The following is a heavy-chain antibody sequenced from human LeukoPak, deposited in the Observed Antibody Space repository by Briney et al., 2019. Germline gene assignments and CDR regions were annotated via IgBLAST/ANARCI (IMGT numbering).Heavy chain of an antibody. Sequence: PSETLSLTYTVSGGSISSSSYYWGWIRQPPGKGLEWIGSIYYSGSTYYNPSLKSRVTISVDTSKNQFSLKLSSVTAADTAVYYCARHSWFDPWGQGTLVTVSS. V-gene: IGHV4-39*01. CDR3: ARHSWFDP. CDR2: IYYSGST. CDR1: GGSISSSSYY. J-gene: IGHJ5*02.